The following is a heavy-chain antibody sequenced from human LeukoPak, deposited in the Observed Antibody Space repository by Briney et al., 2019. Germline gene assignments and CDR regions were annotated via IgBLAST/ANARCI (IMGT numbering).Heavy chain of an antibody. Sequence: GGSLRLSCEASGFTFSSYSMNWVRQAPGKGLEWLALISHDGRIKFYADSVKGRFTISRDNSKNTLYLDMNSLRAEDTAVYYCANSKPVRYFDWLWFDFWGQGTLVTVSS. D-gene: IGHD3-9*01. CDR1: GFTFSSYS. CDR2: ISHDGRIK. V-gene: IGHV3-30*18. CDR3: ANSKPVRYFDWLWFDF. J-gene: IGHJ4*02.